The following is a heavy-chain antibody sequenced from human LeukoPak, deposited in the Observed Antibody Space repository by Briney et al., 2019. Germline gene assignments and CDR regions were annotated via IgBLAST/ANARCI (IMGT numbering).Heavy chain of an antibody. CDR3: ARVPSGSPA. V-gene: IGHV4-34*01. CDR2: INHSGST. J-gene: IGHJ5*02. Sequence: SETLSLTCTVSGGSISSYYWSWIRQPPGKGLEWIGEINHSGSTNYNPSLKSRVTMSVDTSKNQFSLKLSSVTAADTAVYYCARVPSGSPAWGQGTLVTVSS. D-gene: IGHD1-26*01. CDR1: GGSISSYY.